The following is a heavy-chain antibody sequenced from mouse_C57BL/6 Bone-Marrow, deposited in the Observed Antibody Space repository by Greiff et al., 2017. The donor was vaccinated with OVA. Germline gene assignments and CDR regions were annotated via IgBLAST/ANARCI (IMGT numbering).Heavy chain of an antibody. CDR3: ARAPSPPYYGSSYWYFDV. Sequence: QVQLQQSGAELVRPGASVKLSCKASGYTFTDYYINWVKQRPGQGLEWIARIYPGSGNTYYNEKFKGKATLTAEKSSSTAYMQLSSLTSEDSAVYFCARAPSPPYYGSSYWYFDVWGTGTTVTVSS. CDR1: GYTFTDYY. J-gene: IGHJ1*03. D-gene: IGHD1-1*01. V-gene: IGHV1-76*01. CDR2: IYPGSGNT.